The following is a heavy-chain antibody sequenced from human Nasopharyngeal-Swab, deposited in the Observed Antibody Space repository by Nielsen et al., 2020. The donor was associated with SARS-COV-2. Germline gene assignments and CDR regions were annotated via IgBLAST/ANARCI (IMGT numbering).Heavy chain of an antibody. D-gene: IGHD1-1*01. CDR1: GGSFSGYY. CDR3: ARDESWRYYYGMDV. CDR2: INHSGST. V-gene: IGHV4-34*01. Sequence: SETLSLTCAVYGGSFSGYYWSWIRQPPGKGLEWIGEINHSGSTNYNPSLKSRVTISVDTSKNQFSLKLSSVTAAGTAVYYCARDESWRYYYGMDVWGQGTTVTVSS. J-gene: IGHJ6*02.